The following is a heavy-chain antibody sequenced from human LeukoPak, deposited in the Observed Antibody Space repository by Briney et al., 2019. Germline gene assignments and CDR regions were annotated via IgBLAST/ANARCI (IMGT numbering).Heavy chain of an antibody. V-gene: IGHV1-8*01. CDR1: GYTFTSYD. D-gene: IGHD3-10*01. Sequence: ASVKVSCKASGYTFTSYDINWVRQDTGQGLEWMGWMNPNSGNTGYAQKFQGRVTMTRNTSISTAYMELSSLRSEDTAVYYCAREWNHYGSGSHSDYYYGMDVWGQGTTVTVSS. CDR2: MNPNSGNT. J-gene: IGHJ6*02. CDR3: AREWNHYGSGSHSDYYYGMDV.